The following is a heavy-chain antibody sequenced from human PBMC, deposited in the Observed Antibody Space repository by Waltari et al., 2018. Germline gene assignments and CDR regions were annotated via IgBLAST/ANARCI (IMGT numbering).Heavy chain of an antibody. CDR1: GGTFSSYA. CDR2: IIPIFGTA. CDR3: ATGYCSGGSCYSGWYFDL. Sequence: QVQLVQSGAEVKKPGSSVKVSCKASGGTFSSYAISWVRQAPGQGLEWMGGIIPIFGTANYAQKFQGRVTITADTSTDTAYMELSSLRSEDTAVYYCATGYCSGGSCYSGWYFDLWGRGTLVTVSS. V-gene: IGHV1-69*14. J-gene: IGHJ2*01. D-gene: IGHD2-15*01.